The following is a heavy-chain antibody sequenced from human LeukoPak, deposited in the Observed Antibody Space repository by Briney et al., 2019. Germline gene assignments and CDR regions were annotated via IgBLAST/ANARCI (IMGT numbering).Heavy chain of an antibody. Sequence: GGSLRLSCAASGFTFSSCWMSWVRQAPGKGLEWVANIKQDGSEKYYVDSVKGRFTISRDNAKNSLYLQMNSLRAEDTAVYYCARFKGGYYYDSSGYYWFDPWGQGTLVTVSS. V-gene: IGHV3-7*03. CDR3: ARFKGGYYYDSSGYYWFDP. J-gene: IGHJ5*02. CDR2: IKQDGSEK. D-gene: IGHD3-22*01. CDR1: GFTFSSCW.